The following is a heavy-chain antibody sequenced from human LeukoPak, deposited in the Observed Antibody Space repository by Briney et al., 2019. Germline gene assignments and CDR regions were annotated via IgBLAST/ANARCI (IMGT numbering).Heavy chain of an antibody. CDR3: ARHRYYIAVAGYYFDY. Sequence: SETLSLTCTVSGGSISSSSYYWGWIRQPPGKGLEWIGSIYYSGSTYYNPSLKSRVTISVDTSKNQFSLKLSSVTAADTAVYYCARHRYYIAVAGYYFDYWGQGTLVTVSS. CDR2: IYYSGST. D-gene: IGHD6-19*01. J-gene: IGHJ4*02. V-gene: IGHV4-39*01. CDR1: GGSISSSSYY.